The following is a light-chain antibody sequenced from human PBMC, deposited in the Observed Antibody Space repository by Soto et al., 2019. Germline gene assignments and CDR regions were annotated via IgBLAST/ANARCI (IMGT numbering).Light chain of an antibody. CDR1: KSISSN. CDR3: QQYDNTPLT. J-gene: IGKJ4*01. Sequence: EIVMTQSPVTLSASPGERVTLSCRTNKSISSNLAWYQQKRGQAPRLLISGVSTRASGVPDRFSGSGSVADFTLTISSLKSEDFAVYYCQQYDNTPLTLGGGTKVDIK. CDR2: GVS. V-gene: IGKV3-15*01.